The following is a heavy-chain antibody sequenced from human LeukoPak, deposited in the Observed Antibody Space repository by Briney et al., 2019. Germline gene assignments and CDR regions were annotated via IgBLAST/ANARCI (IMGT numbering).Heavy chain of an antibody. CDR2: IYPGDSDT. Sequence: GESLKISCKGSGYSFTSYWIGWVRQMPGRGLEWMGIIYPGDSDTRYSPSFQGQVTISADKSISTAYLQWSSLKASDTAMYYCARKEVSSSWLEGDFDYWGQGTLVTVSS. V-gene: IGHV5-51*01. J-gene: IGHJ4*02. CDR3: ARKEVSSSWLEGDFDY. CDR1: GYSFTSYW. D-gene: IGHD6-13*01.